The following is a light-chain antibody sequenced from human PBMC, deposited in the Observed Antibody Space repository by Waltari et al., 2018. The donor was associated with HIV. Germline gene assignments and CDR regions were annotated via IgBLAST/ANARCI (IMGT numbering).Light chain of an antibody. CDR3: SSYTNRVTWV. J-gene: IGLJ3*02. CDR1: GSAVGGYNY. Sequence: QSALTQPAFVSGSRGESITISCTGTGSAVGGYNYVSWYQHQPGKAPKLLIYAVSNRPSGVSNRFSGSKSGNTASLTVSGLQTEDEADYYCSSYTNRVTWVFGGGTRLTVL. CDR2: AVS. V-gene: IGLV2-14*01.